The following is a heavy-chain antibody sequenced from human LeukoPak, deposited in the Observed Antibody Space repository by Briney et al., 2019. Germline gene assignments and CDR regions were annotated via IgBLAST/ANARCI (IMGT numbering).Heavy chain of an antibody. J-gene: IGHJ4*02. CDR1: GYSFSNYW. Sequence: GESLKISCKGTGYSFSNYWIVWVRQMPGKGLEWMGIIYPGDSDTKYGPSFQGQVTISADKSISTAYLQWSSLKASDTAMYYCARPPPTTIFGGYYFDYWGQGTLVTVSS. V-gene: IGHV5-51*01. CDR2: IYPGDSDT. D-gene: IGHD3-3*01. CDR3: ARPPPTTIFGGYYFDY.